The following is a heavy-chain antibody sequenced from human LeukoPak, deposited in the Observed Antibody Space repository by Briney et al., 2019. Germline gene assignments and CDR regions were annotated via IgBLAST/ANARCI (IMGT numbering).Heavy chain of an antibody. CDR3: ARANYGGNSDPFDY. CDR1: GFTFSSYA. V-gene: IGHV3-30-3*01. J-gene: IGHJ4*02. Sequence: GRSPRLSCAASGFTFSSYAMHWVRQAPGKGLEWVAVISYDGSNKYYADSVKGRFTISRGNSKNTLYLQMNSLRAEDTAVYYCARANYGGNSDPFDYWGQGTLVTVSS. CDR2: ISYDGSNK. D-gene: IGHD4-17*01.